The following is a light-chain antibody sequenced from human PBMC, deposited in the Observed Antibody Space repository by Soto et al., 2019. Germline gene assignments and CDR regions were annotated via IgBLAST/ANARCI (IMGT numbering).Light chain of an antibody. CDR2: DVS. J-gene: IGKJ4*01. CDR3: QQGYSSHALT. Sequence: DIQMTQSPSSLSASVGDRVTISCRASQTISTYLHWYPHKPGRAPRLLISDVSTLQGGVTGRFRGSGSETEFTLTITYVQPEDFATDDCQQGYSSHALTFGGGTKVELK. CDR1: QTISTY. V-gene: IGKV1-39*01.